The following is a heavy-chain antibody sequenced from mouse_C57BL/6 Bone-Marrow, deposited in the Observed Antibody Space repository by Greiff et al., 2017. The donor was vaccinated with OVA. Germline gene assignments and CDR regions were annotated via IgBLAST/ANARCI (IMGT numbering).Heavy chain of an antibody. Sequence: QVQLQQSGAELVRPGASVKLSCKASGYTFTDYYINWVKQRPGQGLEWIARIYPGSGNTYYNEKFKGKATLTAEKSSSTAYMQLSSLTSEDSAVYFCARGGIYYGYERDYWGQGTTLTVSS. CDR3: ARGGIYYGYERDY. V-gene: IGHV1-76*01. J-gene: IGHJ2*01. D-gene: IGHD2-2*01. CDR2: IYPGSGNT. CDR1: GYTFTDYY.